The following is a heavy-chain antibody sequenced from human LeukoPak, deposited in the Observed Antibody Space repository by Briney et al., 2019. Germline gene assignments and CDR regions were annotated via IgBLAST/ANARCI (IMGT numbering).Heavy chain of an antibody. Sequence: PSETLSLTCTVSGGSISSSSYYWGWIRQPPGKGLEWIGEINHSGSTNYNPSLKSRVTISIDTSKNQFSLKLSSVTAADTAVYYCARHGTPLRYGSGNYYKGAPFDYWGQGTLVTVSS. CDR2: INHSGST. D-gene: IGHD3-10*01. CDR3: ARHGTPLRYGSGNYYKGAPFDY. V-gene: IGHV4-39*01. CDR1: GGSISSSSYY. J-gene: IGHJ4*02.